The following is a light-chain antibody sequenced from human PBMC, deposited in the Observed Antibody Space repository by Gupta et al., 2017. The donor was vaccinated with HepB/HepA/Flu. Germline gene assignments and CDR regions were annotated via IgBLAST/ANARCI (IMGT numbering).Light chain of an antibody. CDR1: NSDVGGYNY. Sequence: QSALTQPASVSGSPGQSITIYCTGTNSDVGGYNYVSWYQQHPGKAPKLMIYNVSDRPSGVSNRFSGSKSGNTASLTISGLQAEDEADYYCTSYTSSITYVFGTGTRVTVL. V-gene: IGLV2-14*03. J-gene: IGLJ1*01. CDR2: NVS. CDR3: TSYTSSITYV.